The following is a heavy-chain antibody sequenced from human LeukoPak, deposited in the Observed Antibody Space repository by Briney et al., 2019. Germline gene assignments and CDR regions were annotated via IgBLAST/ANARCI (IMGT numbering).Heavy chain of an antibody. CDR1: GFTFTNYW. CDR2: INSDGSVT. J-gene: IGHJ4*02. D-gene: IGHD1-26*01. Sequence: GGSLRLSCAASGFTFTNYWMHWVRQAPGEGLVWVSRINSDGSVTRYADSVKGRFTISRDNAKNTVLLQMNSLRTEDTAVYYCARDRGALDYWGQGTLVTVSS. CDR3: ARDRGALDY. V-gene: IGHV3-74*01.